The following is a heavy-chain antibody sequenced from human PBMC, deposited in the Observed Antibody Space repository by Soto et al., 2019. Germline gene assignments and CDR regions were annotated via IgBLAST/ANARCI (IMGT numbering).Heavy chain of an antibody. CDR1: GYTFTSYG. CDR3: ARTIAAAGRGYFDY. J-gene: IGHJ4*02. CDR2: ISAYNGNT. Sequence: GASVKVSCKASGYTFTSYGISWVRQAPGQGLEWMGWISAYNGNTNYAQKLQGRVTMTTDTSTSTAYMELRSLRSDDTAVYYCARTIAAAGRGYFDYWGQGTLVTVPQ. D-gene: IGHD6-13*01. V-gene: IGHV1-18*04.